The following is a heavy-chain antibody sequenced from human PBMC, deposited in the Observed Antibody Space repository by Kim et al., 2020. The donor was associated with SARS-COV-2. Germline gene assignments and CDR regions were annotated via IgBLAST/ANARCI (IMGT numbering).Heavy chain of an antibody. V-gene: IGHV4-34*01. D-gene: IGHD6-13*01. CDR2: T. CDR3: ARGPGAAAVDY. J-gene: IGHJ4*02. Sequence: TTYTPSLKSRVTISVDTSKNQFSLKLSSVTAADTAVYYCARGPGAAAVDYWGQGTLVTVSS.